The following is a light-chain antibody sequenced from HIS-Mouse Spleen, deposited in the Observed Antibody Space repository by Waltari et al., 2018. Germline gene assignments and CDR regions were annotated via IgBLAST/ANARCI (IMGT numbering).Light chain of an antibody. V-gene: IGLV2-14*03. CDR2: DVS. Sequence: QSALTQPASVSGSPGQSITISCTGTSSDVGGYNYVSWYQQHPGKAPKLMIYDVSNRPSVVCKRFSGSKSGNTASLTISGLQAEDEADYYCSSYTSSSTPYVFGTGTKVTFL. J-gene: IGLJ1*01. CDR1: SSDVGGYNY. CDR3: SSYTSSSTPYV.